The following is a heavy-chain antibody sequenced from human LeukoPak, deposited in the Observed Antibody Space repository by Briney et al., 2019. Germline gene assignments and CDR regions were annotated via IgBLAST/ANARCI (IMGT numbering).Heavy chain of an antibody. CDR1: GGSISSSSYY. J-gene: IGHJ5*02. Sequence: SETLSLTCTVSGGSISSSSYYWGWIRQPRGKGLEWIGSIYYSGSTYYNPSLKSRVTISVDTSKNQFSLKLSSVTAADTAVYYCARLQSRFDPWGQGTLVTVSS. CDR2: IYYSGST. CDR3: ARLQSRFDP. V-gene: IGHV4-39*01.